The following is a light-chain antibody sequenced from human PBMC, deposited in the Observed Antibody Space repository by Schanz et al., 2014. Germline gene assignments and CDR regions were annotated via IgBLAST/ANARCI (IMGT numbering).Light chain of an antibody. CDR3: GSYTTSINYV. CDR1: SSDVGGYNS. V-gene: IGLV2-14*03. Sequence: QSALTQPASVSGSPGQSITISCTGTSSDVGGYNSVSWYQQHPGKAPKLMIYDVNNRPSGVSNRFSGSKSGNTASLTISGLQAEDEADYYCGSYTTSINYVFGTGTKLTVL. J-gene: IGLJ1*01. CDR2: DVN.